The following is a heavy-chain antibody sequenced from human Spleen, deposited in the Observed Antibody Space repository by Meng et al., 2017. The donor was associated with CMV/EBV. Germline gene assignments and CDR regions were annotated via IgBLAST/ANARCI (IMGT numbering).Heavy chain of an antibody. CDR3: ARDSSTYGSGSYYERNWLDP. CDR1: GFIFSTYA. CDR2: VSYDGSNQ. D-gene: IGHD3-10*01. V-gene: IGHV3-30-3*01. J-gene: IGHJ5*02. Sequence: RGSLRLSCATSGFIFSTYAIHWVRQAPGKGLEWVAIVSYDGSNQYFADAVKGRFTISRDNSKNTVYLQMNSLRPEDTAVYYCARDSSTYGSGSYYERNWLDPWGQGTLVTVSS.